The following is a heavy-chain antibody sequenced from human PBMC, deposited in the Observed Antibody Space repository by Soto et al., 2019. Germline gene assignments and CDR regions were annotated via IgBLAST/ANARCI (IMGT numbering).Heavy chain of an antibody. CDR3: ERDVGGCSPHYGTDV. Sequence: EVQLVEAGGGLIQPGGSLTLSCAASGFTVSSNYMTCVRQAPGKGLEWVSIIYSGGNTYYADSVKGRFTISRDNSKNTMFRQRNSVRAEDTAVYDCERDVGGCSPHYGTDVWGQGTPVTVSS. J-gene: IGHJ6*02. V-gene: IGHV3-53*01. CDR1: GFTVSSNY. CDR2: IYSGGNT. D-gene: IGHD2-15*01.